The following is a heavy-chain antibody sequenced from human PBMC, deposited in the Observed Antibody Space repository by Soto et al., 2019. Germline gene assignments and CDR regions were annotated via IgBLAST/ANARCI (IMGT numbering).Heavy chain of an antibody. Sequence: QVQLRESGPGVVKPSETLSLTCSVSGASVDRDTSSWIWSRQTPGKGLEWIGYIYFSGFTDYNPSLKSRATISVDASRNQFSLKLDPVTAADTAVYYCSRRRGPGLFYGTDVWGQGTTVTVSS. J-gene: IGHJ6*02. CDR3: SRRRGPGLFYGTDV. CDR1: GASVDRDTSS. CDR2: IYFSGFT. V-gene: IGHV4-61*01.